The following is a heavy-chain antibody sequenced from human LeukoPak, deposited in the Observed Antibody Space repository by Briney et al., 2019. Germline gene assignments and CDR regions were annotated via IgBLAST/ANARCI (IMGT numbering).Heavy chain of an antibody. D-gene: IGHD3-10*01. CDR1: GGSISSYY. CDR3: ARGGWFGDNWFDP. CDR2: INHSGST. J-gene: IGHJ5*02. V-gene: IGHV4-34*01. Sequence: SETLSLTCTVSGGSISSYYWSWIRQPPGKGLEWIGEINHSGSTNYNPSLKSRVTISVDTSKNQFSLKLSSVTAADTAVYYCARGGWFGDNWFDPWGQGTLVTVSS.